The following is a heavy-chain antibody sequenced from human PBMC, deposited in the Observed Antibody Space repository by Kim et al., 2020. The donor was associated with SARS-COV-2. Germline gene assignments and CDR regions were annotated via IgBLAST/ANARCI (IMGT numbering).Heavy chain of an antibody. CDR1: GGTFSSYA. CDR2: IIPIFGTA. CDR3: ARSKGDIVVVPAAIGWFDP. V-gene: IGHV1-69*13. D-gene: IGHD2-2*02. Sequence: SVKVSCKASGGTFSSYAISWVRQAPGQGLEWMGGIIPIFGTANYAQKFQGRVTITADESTSTAYMELSSLRSEDTAVYYCARSKGDIVVVPAAIGWFDPWGQGTLVTVSS. J-gene: IGHJ5*02.